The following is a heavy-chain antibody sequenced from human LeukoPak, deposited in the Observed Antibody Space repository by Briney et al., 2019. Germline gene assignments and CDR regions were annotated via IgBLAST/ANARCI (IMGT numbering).Heavy chain of an antibody. D-gene: IGHD2-2*01. Sequence: ASVKVSCKASGYTFTSYGISWVRQAPGQGLEWMGWISAYNGNTNYAQKLQGRVTMTTDTSTSTAYMELRSLRSDDTAVYYCARDPSGFCSSTSCYYDYWGQGTLVTVSS. CDR1: GYTFTSYG. CDR2: ISAYNGNT. J-gene: IGHJ4*02. CDR3: ARDPSGFCSSTSCYYDY. V-gene: IGHV1-18*01.